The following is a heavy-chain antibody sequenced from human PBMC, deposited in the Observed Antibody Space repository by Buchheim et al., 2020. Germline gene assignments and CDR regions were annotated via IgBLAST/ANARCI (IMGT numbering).Heavy chain of an antibody. D-gene: IGHD3-10*01. J-gene: IGHJ4*02. V-gene: IGHV3-23*01. Sequence: EVQLLESGGGLVQPGGSLRLSCAASGFTFSSYAMSWVRQVPGKGLEWVSSISDSGVTTSFADSVKGRFPISRDNSKNTLYLQMNSLRAEDTAVYYCAEAIRASDYWGQGTL. CDR2: ISDSGVTT. CDR1: GFTFSSYA. CDR3: AEAIRASDY.